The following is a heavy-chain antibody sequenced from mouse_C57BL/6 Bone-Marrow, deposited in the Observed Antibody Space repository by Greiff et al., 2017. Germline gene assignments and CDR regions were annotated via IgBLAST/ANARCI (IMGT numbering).Heavy chain of an antibody. D-gene: IGHD3-2*02. CDR1: GFTFSSYA. CDR2: ISDGGSYT. J-gene: IGHJ2*01. CDR3: ARDLRPYYFDY. V-gene: IGHV5-4*01. Sequence: EVKLVESGGGLVKPGGSLKLSCAASGFTFSSYAMSWVRQTPEKRLEWVATISDGGSYTYYPDNVKGQFTISRDNAKNNLYLQMSHLKSEDTAMYYCARDLRPYYFDYWGQGTTLTVSS.